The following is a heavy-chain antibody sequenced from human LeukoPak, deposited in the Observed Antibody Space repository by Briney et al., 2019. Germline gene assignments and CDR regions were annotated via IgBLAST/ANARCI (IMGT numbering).Heavy chain of an antibody. CDR1: GGSISGYY. Sequence: SETLSLTCTVSGGSISGYYWSWIRQPAGKGLEWIGRIYTSGSTNYNPSLKSRVTISVDTSKNQFSLKLSSVTAADTAVYYCARGGRRGRELIVGATSGLFDYWGQGTLVTVSS. V-gene: IGHV4-4*07. CDR3: ARGGRRGRELIVGATSGLFDY. J-gene: IGHJ4*02. D-gene: IGHD1-26*01. CDR2: IYTSGST.